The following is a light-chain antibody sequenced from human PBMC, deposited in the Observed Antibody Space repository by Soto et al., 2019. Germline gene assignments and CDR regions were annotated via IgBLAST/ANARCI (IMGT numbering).Light chain of an antibody. V-gene: IGKV3-20*01. CDR1: QSVSNNY. J-gene: IGKJ1*01. Sequence: EIVLPQSPATLSLSPGERSTLSCRASQSVSNNYLTWYQQKPGQATRLLIYGASSRATGIPDRFSGSGSGTDFTLTISRLEPEDFAVYYCKQYDNSAWTVGKGTKVDIK. CDR3: KQYDNSAWT. CDR2: GAS.